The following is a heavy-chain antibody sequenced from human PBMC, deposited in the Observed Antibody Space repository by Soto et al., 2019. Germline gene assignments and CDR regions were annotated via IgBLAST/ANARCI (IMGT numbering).Heavy chain of an antibody. CDR3: ARTDGSGPVGMDV. J-gene: IGHJ6*02. CDR2: IIPILGIA. Sequence: QVQLVQSGAEVKKPGSSVKVSCKASGGTFSSYTISWVRQAPGQGLEWMGRIIPILGIANYAQKFQGRVTITADKSTSTAYMELSSLRSEDTAVYYCARTDGSGPVGMDVWGQETTVTVSS. V-gene: IGHV1-69*02. D-gene: IGHD3-10*01. CDR1: GGTFSSYT.